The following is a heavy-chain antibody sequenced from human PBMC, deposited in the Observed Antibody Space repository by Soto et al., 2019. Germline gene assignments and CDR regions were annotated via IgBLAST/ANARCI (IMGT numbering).Heavy chain of an antibody. J-gene: IGHJ4*02. Sequence: PSETLSLTCAVSGGSISSSNWWSWVRQPPGKGLEWIGEIYHSGSTNYNPSLKSRVTISVDTSKNQFSLKLSSVTAADTAVYYCARGATITMVRGAPLVWGQGTLVTVSS. CDR3: ARGATITMVRGAPLV. V-gene: IGHV4-4*02. CDR2: IYHSGST. CDR1: GGSISSSNW. D-gene: IGHD3-10*01.